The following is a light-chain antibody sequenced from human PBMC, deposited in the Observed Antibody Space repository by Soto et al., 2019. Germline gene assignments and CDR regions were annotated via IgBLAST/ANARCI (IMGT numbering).Light chain of an antibody. CDR1: ESISSW. Sequence: DIRMTQSPSTLSSSIGDIFTITCRASESISSWLAWYQQKPGKAPKLLIYKAPSLESGVPSRFSGSGSGTDFTLTISCLQSEDFATYYCQQYYSYPRTFGQGTKVDIK. V-gene: IGKV1-5*03. CDR3: QQYYSYPRT. CDR2: KAP. J-gene: IGKJ1*01.